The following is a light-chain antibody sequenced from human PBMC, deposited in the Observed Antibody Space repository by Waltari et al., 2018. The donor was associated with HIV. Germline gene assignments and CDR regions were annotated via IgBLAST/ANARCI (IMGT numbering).Light chain of an antibody. CDR2: GVN. Sequence: QSALTQPASVSGSPGQSLTISCTGANTDIGLYTLVSWYRQHPDKAPQLVIYGVNTRPSGVSDRFSGSKSGNTASLTISSLQAEDEADYYCSSYTNSDILLFGGGTKLTVL. CDR3: SSYTNSDILL. CDR1: NTDIGLYTL. V-gene: IGLV2-14*01. J-gene: IGLJ2*01.